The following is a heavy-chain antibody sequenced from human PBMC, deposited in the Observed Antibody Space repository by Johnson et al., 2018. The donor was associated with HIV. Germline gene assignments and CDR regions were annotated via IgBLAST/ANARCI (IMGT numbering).Heavy chain of an antibody. J-gene: IGHJ3*02. CDR3: ARDKGYYGSGTDAFDI. D-gene: IGHD3-10*01. CDR2: ISYDGNNK. Sequence: QVQLVESGGGVVQPGRSLRLSCAASGFTFSSYGMHWVRQAPGKGLEWVAVISYDGNNKYYADSVKGRFIISRDNSKNTLYLQMDSLRAEDTAVYYCARDKGYYGSGTDAFDIWGQGTLVTVSS. CDR1: GFTFSSYG. V-gene: IGHV3-30*03.